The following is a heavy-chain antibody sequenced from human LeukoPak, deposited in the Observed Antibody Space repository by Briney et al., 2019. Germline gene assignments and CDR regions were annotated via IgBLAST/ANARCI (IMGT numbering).Heavy chain of an antibody. CDR3: ARDGGFGFLAAFDI. Sequence: PGGSLRLSCAASGFTFSSYSMNWVRQAPGKGLEWISYISGSGSVSYYEDSVKGRFTISRDNAKNSLYLQMNSLRDEDKALYYCARDGGFGFLAAFDIWGQGTMVTVSS. J-gene: IGHJ3*02. D-gene: IGHD3-10*01. V-gene: IGHV3-48*02. CDR1: GFTFSSYS. CDR2: ISGSGSVS.